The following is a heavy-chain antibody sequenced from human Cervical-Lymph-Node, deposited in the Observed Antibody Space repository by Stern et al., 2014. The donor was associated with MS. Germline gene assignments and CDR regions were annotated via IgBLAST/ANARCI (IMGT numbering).Heavy chain of an antibody. Sequence: QVQLVQSGAEVKNPGSSVKVACMASGGTFSDYGVSWVRQAPGQGLDWMGGSIPIFGTTHYAQKFQGRVAITVDNSMSTVYMELTGLTSADTAVYYCARDNDDNGMDVGGQGTTVTASS. CDR1: GGTFSDYG. D-gene: IGHD1-1*01. V-gene: IGHV1-69*06. CDR2: SIPIFGTT. CDR3: ARDNDDNGMDV. J-gene: IGHJ6*02.